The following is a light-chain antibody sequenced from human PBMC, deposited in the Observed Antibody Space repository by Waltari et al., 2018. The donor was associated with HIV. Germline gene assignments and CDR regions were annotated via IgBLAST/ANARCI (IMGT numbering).Light chain of an antibody. J-gene: IGKJ3*01. CDR2: LGS. V-gene: IGKV2-28*01. CDR1: QSLLHSNGHNY. CDR3: MQALQSSFT. Sequence: IVMTQSPFTLPVTPGESASIPCRSNQSLLHSNGHNYLDWYVQKPRQSPQLLIYLGSNRAAGVPDRFSGSGSGTDFTLKISRVEVDDVGTYFCMQALQSSFTFGPGTKVDLK.